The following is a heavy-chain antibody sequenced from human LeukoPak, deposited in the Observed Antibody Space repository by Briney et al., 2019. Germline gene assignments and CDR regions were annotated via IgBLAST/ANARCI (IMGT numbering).Heavy chain of an antibody. CDR2: IYYSGST. Sequence: SSETLSLTCTVSGGSISSYYWSWIRQPPGKGLEWIGYIYYSGSTNYNPSLKSRVTISVDTSKNQFSLKLSSVTAADTAVYYCARTEGGGYSYGYWFDPWGQGTLVTVSS. V-gene: IGHV4-59*01. J-gene: IGHJ5*02. CDR1: GGSISSYY. CDR3: ARTEGGGYSYGYWFDP. D-gene: IGHD5-18*01.